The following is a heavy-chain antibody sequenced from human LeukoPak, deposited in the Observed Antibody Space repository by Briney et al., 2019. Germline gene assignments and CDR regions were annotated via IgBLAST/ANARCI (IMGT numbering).Heavy chain of an antibody. J-gene: IGHJ6*03. CDR3: ARGPPPGDYYYYMDV. V-gene: IGHV1-46*01. CDR2: INPGGDNT. Sequence: ASVKVSCKASGYTFTNYYIHWVRQAPGQGLEWMGLINPGGDNTDYAQNFQGRVTMTRDTSISTAYMELSRLRSDDTAVYYCARGPPPGDYYYYMDVWGKGTTVTISS. CDR1: GYTFTNYY. D-gene: IGHD3-10*01.